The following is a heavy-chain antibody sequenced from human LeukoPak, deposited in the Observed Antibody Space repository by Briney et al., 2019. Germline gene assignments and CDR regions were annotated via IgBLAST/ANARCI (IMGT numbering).Heavy chain of an antibody. CDR3: AKRQLKDIVVVAAATLGAFDI. CDR1: GFTFSSYG. CDR2: ISYDGSNK. J-gene: IGHJ3*02. D-gene: IGHD2-15*01. Sequence: PGGSLRLSCAASGFTFSSYGMHWVRQAPGKGLEWVAVISYDGSNKYYADSVKGRFTISRDNSKNTLYLQMNSLRAEDTAVYYCAKRQLKDIVVVAAATLGAFDIWGQGTMVTVSS. V-gene: IGHV3-30*18.